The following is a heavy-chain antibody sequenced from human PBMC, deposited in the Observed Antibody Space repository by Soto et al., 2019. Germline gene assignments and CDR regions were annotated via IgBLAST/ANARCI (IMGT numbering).Heavy chain of an antibody. Sequence: SETLSLTCAVSSGSISSRKWWTWVRQSPGKGLEWIGNIHYNGNTKYSPSLKSRVTMSVDTSKNHFSLRLISVTAADTAIYFCAREGNLGRWLQPLDFWGQGTLVTVSS. D-gene: IGHD5-12*01. CDR1: SGSISSRKW. J-gene: IGHJ4*02. CDR2: IHYNGNT. CDR3: AREGNLGRWLQPLDF. V-gene: IGHV4-4*02.